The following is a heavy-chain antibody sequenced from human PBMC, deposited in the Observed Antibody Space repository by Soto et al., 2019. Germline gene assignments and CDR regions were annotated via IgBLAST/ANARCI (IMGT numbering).Heavy chain of an antibody. CDR2: ISYDGSNK. CDR1: GFTFSSYG. Sequence: QVQLVESGGGVVQPGRSLRLSCAASGFTFSSYGMHWVRQAPGKGLEWVAVISYDGSNKYYADSVKGRFTISRDNSKNTRYLQMNSLRAEDTAVYYCAKDQHYYGSGSDYWGQGTLVTGSS. V-gene: IGHV3-30*18. D-gene: IGHD3-10*01. J-gene: IGHJ4*02. CDR3: AKDQHYYGSGSDY.